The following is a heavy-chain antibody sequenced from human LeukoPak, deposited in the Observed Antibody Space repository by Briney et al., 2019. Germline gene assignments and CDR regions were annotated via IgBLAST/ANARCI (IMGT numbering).Heavy chain of an antibody. V-gene: IGHV3-48*03. CDR1: GFSFSSYE. D-gene: IGHD5-24*01. J-gene: IGHJ3*01. Sequence: GGSLRLSCAAPGFSFSSYEMSWVRQAPGKGLEWVAYVGGSGSLIFYAESVKGRFTISRDNAKNSLFLQMRSLRAEDTAVYYCAREITITPDALDLWGLGTMVTVSS. CDR3: AREITITPDALDL. CDR2: VGGSGSLI.